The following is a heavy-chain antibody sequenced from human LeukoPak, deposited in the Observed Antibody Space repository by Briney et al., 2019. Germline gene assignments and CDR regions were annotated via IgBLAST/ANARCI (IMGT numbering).Heavy chain of an antibody. CDR3: AKDGEPPSWIQLWVFDY. CDR1: GNYW. D-gene: IGHD5-18*01. Sequence: GGSLRLSCAASGNYWMHWVRQAPGKGLVWVSHINSDGSWTSYADSVKGRFTISRDNSKNTLYLQMNSLRAEDTAVYYCAKDGEPPSWIQLWVFDYWGQGTLVTVSS. CDR2: INSDGSWT. J-gene: IGHJ4*02. V-gene: IGHV3-74*01.